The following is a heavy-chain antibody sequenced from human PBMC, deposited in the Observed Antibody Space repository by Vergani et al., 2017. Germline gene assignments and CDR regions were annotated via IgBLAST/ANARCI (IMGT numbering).Heavy chain of an antibody. CDR1: GGSISSGSYY. V-gene: IGHV4-61*02. Sequence: QVQLQESGPGLVKPSQTLSLTCTVPGGSISSGSYYWGWIRHPAGKGLEWIGHIYTSGSTKYNPSLRSRVTITVDTSKNQFCLKLSSVTAAYTAVYYCARDPTYYNVSGSYYKYYYYYYGMDVWGQGSTVTVSS. CDR2: IYTSGST. D-gene: IGHD3-10*01. CDR3: ARDPTYYNVSGSYYKYYYYYYGMDV. J-gene: IGHJ6*02.